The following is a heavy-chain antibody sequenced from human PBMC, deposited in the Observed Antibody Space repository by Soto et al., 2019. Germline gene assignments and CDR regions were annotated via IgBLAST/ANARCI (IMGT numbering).Heavy chain of an antibody. CDR3: AAVRGSLGSLSFDY. J-gene: IGHJ4*02. V-gene: IGHV1-69-2*01. CDR2: VEVENDDR. CDR1: GITFSDLH. Sequence: EVLLQQSGAEAREPGGVVKMSCAVSGITFSDLHMHWVKQAPGKGLEWEGLVEVENDDRLYAEKYRGRLNINTDTSRHTSYMELTSLTSDDTAMYFCAAVRGSLGSLSFDYWGQGTPVTVSA. D-gene: IGHD1-26*01.